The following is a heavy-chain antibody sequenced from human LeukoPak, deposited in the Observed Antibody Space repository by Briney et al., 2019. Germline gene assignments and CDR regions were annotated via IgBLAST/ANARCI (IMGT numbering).Heavy chain of an antibody. CDR1: GSTFRNYA. J-gene: IGHJ4*02. CDR3: AQARDLVVVVADY. CDR2: ISGAGGGT. Sequence: PGGSLRLSCAASGSTFRNYAMTWVRQAPGKGLEWVSAISGAGGGTYYADSVKGRFAISRDNSKDTLYLQMNSLRADDTAIYYCAQARDLVVVVADYWGQGTLVAVSS. D-gene: IGHD2-15*01. V-gene: IGHV3-23*01.